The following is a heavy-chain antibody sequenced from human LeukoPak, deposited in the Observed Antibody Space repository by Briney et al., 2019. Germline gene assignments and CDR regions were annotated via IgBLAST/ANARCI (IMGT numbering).Heavy chain of an antibody. V-gene: IGHV4-34*01. Sequence: SETLSLTCTVSGGSISSYYWSWIRQPPGKGLEWIGEINHSGSTNYNPSLKSRVTISVDTSKNQFSLKLSSVTAADTAVYYCARGELPLSFYYYYGMDVWGQGTTVTVSS. CDR2: INHSGST. CDR3: ARGELPLSFYYYYGMDV. D-gene: IGHD1-7*01. J-gene: IGHJ6*02. CDR1: GGSISSYY.